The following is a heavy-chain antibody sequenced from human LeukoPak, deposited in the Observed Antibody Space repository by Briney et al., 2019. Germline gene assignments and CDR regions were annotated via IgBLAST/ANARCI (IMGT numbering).Heavy chain of an antibody. D-gene: IGHD3-10*01. V-gene: IGHV4-4*07. Sequence: SETLSLTCTVSGGSISSYYWSWIRQPAGKGLEWIGRIYTSGSTNYNPSLKSRVTMSVDTSKNQFSLKLSSVTAADTAVYFCARGGYYGSGNDFRFDPWGQGTLVTVSS. CDR2: IYTSGST. CDR3: ARGGYYGSGNDFRFDP. J-gene: IGHJ5*02. CDR1: GGSISSYY.